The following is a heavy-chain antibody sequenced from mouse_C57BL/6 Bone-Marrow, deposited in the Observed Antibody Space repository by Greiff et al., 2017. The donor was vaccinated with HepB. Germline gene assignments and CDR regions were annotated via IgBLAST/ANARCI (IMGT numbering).Heavy chain of an antibody. CDR2: IRNKANGYTT. V-gene: IGHV7-3*01. CDR3: ARYYSLAY. Sequence: EVKLMESGGGLVQPGGSLSLSCAASGFTFTDYYMSWVRQPPGKALEWLGFIRNKANGYTTEYSASVKGRFTISRDNSQSILYLQMNALRAEDSATYYCARYYSLAYWGQGTLVTVSA. CDR1: GFTFTDYY. J-gene: IGHJ3*01.